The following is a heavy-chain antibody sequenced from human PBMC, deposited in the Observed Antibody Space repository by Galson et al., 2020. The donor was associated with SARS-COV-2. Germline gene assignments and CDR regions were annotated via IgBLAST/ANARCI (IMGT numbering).Heavy chain of an antibody. CDR2: VRYDASNQ. CDR3: AKAATITTLYYMDV. Sequence: GESLKISCAASGFPFSDYGMHWVRQAPGKGLEWVAFVRYDASNQYYADSVKGRFTISRDISKSTLYLQMNSLRGEDTAVYCCAKAATITTLYYMDVWGKGTTVTVSS. J-gene: IGHJ6*03. D-gene: IGHD1-20*01. CDR1: GFPFSDYG. V-gene: IGHV3-30*02.